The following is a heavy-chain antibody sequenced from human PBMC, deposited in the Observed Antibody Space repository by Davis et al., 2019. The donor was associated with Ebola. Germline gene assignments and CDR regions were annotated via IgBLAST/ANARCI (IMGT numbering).Heavy chain of an antibody. Sequence: ASVKVSCKASGYTFTGYYMHWVRQAPGQGLEWMGWINPNSGGTNYAQKFQGRVTMTRDTSISTAYMELSRLRSDDTAVYYCARESQLLLHPSWFDPWGQGTLVTVSS. D-gene: IGHD2-2*01. CDR3: ARESQLLLHPSWFDP. CDR2: INPNSGGT. V-gene: IGHV1-2*02. CDR1: GYTFTGYY. J-gene: IGHJ5*02.